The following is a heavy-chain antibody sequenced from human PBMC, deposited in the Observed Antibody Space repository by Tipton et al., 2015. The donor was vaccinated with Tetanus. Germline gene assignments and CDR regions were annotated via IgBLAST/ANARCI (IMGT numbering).Heavy chain of an antibody. J-gene: IGHJ4*02. Sequence: LRLSCAVSGVSIRNGGYSWSWIRQPPGKGLEWIGYVYETGLNYNHPSLKSRVTVSVDRSKNQFSLQLSSMTAADTAVVFCARSFFDGSGYKIDNWGQGTLVTVSS. D-gene: IGHD3-22*01. CDR1: GVSIRNGGYS. CDR2: VYETGLN. V-gene: IGHV4-30-2*01. CDR3: ARSFFDGSGYKIDN.